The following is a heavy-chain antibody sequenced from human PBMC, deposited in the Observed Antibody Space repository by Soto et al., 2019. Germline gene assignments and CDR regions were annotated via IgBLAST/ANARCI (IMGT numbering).Heavy chain of an antibody. CDR3: AKNGQPPYYYYGLDV. J-gene: IGHJ6*02. D-gene: IGHD2-8*01. CDR2: ISGYNGDA. V-gene: IGHV1-18*01. Sequence: ASAEACCKAPRLTFDCRSRSSGRQDQGQGLEWMGWISGYNGDANYAQSFQGRVSMTIDTSTTTAYMELRTLTPDDTAVYYCAKNGQPPYYYYGLDVWGQGTTVTVSS. CDR1: RLTFDCRS.